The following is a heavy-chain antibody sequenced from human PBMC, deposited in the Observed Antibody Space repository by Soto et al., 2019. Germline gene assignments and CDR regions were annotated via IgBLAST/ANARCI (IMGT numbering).Heavy chain of an antibody. CDR2: ISTNGGTT. J-gene: IGHJ5*02. CDR3: ARSIAARLGWFDP. CDR1: GFTFSTYA. V-gene: IGHV3-64*01. Sequence: PGGSLRLSCADSGFTFSTYAMHWVRQAPGKGLEYVAAISTNGGTTYYANSVKGRFIISRDNSKNTLYLQMGSLRAEDMAVYYCARSIAARLGWFDPWGQGTLVTVSS. D-gene: IGHD6-6*01.